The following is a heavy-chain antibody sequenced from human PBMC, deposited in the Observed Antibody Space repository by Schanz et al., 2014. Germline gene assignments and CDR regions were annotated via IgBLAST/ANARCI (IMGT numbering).Heavy chain of an antibody. CDR3: ARDRWDWNNAFDI. V-gene: IGHV3-NL1*01. CDR1: EFTFSSYA. J-gene: IGHJ3*02. Sequence: QVQLVESGGGVVQPGRSLRLSCAASEFTFSSYAMHWVRQAPGKGLEWVSVIYSGGSTYYADSVKGRFTISRDNSKNTLYLQMNSLRAEDTAVYYCARDRWDWNNAFDIWGQGTMVTVSS. CDR2: IYSGGST. D-gene: IGHD1-1*01.